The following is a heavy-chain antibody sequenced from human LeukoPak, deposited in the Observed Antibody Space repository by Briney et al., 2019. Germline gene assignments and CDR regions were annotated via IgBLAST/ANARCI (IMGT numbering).Heavy chain of an antibody. J-gene: IGHJ4*02. CDR2: INWKGGST. CDR3: ARGLTRSDY. Sequence: GGSLRLSCAASGFIFDDYGMSRVRQAPGQGQEWVCGINWKGGSTGYADSVKGRFTISRDNAKNSLYLQMNSLRGEDTAVYYCARGLTRSDYWGQGTLVTVSS. V-gene: IGHV3-20*04. CDR1: GFIFDDYG.